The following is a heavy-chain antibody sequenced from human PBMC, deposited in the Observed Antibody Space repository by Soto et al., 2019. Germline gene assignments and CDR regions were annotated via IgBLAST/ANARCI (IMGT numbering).Heavy chain of an antibody. D-gene: IGHD7-27*01. J-gene: IGHJ2*01. CDR1: EFTFRSYW. V-gene: IGHV3-7*03. CDR2: IKQDGSEK. CDR3: ARDDHLVTGDECWYFEY. Sequence: GGSLRLSCAASEFTFRSYWMSWVRQAPGKGLDWVANIKQDGSEKYYVDSVNGRFTISRDNDTNSLYLHMNSRRAEDTVVYYCARDDHLVTGDECWYFEYWGRGTLVTVSS.